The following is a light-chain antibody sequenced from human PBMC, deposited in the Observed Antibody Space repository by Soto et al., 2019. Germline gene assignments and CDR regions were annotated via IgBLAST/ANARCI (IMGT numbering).Light chain of an antibody. CDR3: MQALQTPFT. J-gene: IGKJ3*01. CDR2: LGS. Sequence: DTVVTQSPLSLPVTPGEPASISCRSGQSLLHNNGYNYLDWYLQKPGQSPQLLIYLGSNRASGVPDRFSGSGSGTDFTLKISRVEAEDVRVYYCMQALQTPFTFGPGTTVDIK. V-gene: IGKV2-28*01. CDR1: QSLLHNNGYNY.